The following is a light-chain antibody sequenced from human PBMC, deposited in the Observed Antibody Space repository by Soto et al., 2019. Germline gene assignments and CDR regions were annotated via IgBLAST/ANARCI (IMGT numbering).Light chain of an antibody. J-gene: IGKJ4*01. Sequence: EIVLTQSPATLSLSPGERTTLSCRASQSVSSNLAWYQQKPGQAPRRLIYDASNRATGIPARFSGSGSGTDFTLTISSLEPEDFAVYYCQQRSNWPLLTFGGGTKVDIK. CDR1: QSVSSN. CDR2: DAS. CDR3: QQRSNWPLLT. V-gene: IGKV3-11*01.